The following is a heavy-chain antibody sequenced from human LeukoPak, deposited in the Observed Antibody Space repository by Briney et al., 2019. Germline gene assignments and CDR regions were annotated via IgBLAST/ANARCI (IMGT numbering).Heavy chain of an antibody. V-gene: IGHV4-4*07. J-gene: IGHJ4*02. D-gene: IGHD1-26*01. CDR3: ARGEWELRY. CDR2: IYTTGNT. CDR1: GGSISASY. Sequence: SETLSLTCTVSGGSISASYWNWIRQPAGKGLKWIGQIYTTGNTKYNPSLKSRVTMSVDTSKSQFSLKLSSVTAADTAVYYCARGEWELRYWGQGALVTVSS.